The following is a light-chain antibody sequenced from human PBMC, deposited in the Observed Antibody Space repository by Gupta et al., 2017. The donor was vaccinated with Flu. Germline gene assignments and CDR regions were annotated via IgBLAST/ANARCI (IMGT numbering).Light chain of an antibody. CDR1: NIGSKR. CDR3: QVWDFNSDHTPVV. J-gene: IGLJ2*01. CDR2: EDR. Sequence: SYVLTQPPSVSVAPGETARISCGGNNIGSKRGHWYQQQPGQAPVVAVYEDRDRPSRSPERSSASTSGNTATVTISMVGAGDEGDYYCQVWDFNSDHTPVVFGGGTKLTVL. V-gene: IGLV3-21*02.